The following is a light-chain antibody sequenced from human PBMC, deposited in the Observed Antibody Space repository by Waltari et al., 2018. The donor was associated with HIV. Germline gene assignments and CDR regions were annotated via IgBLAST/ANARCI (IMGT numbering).Light chain of an antibody. V-gene: IGKV3-15*01. Sequence: IVMTQSPATLSVSPGERATISCRASQSVNNDLAWFQQRPGQPPRLLIYDASTRATNIPARFSGSGSETQFTLTISSLQSDDVALYYCQQYNNWPPAWTFGRGTRVEI. J-gene: IGKJ1*01. CDR3: QQYNNWPPAWT. CDR2: DAS. CDR1: QSVNND.